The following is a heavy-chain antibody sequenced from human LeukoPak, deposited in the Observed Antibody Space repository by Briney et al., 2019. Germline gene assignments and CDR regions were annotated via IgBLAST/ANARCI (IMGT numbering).Heavy chain of an antibody. CDR1: EFTFSTYW. Sequence: GGSLRLSCAASEFTFSTYWMSWVRQTPGKGLEWVANIKQDGSEKYYLDSVTGRFTISRDNAKNTLYLQMNSLRAGGTAVYYCARANWNGPNWFDPWGQGTLVTVSS. CDR2: IKQDGSEK. D-gene: IGHD1-1*01. J-gene: IGHJ5*02. V-gene: IGHV3-7*01. CDR3: ARANWNGPNWFDP.